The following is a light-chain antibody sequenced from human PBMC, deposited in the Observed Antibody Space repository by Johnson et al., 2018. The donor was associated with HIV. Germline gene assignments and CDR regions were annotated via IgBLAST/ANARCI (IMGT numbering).Light chain of an antibody. J-gene: IGLJ1*01. V-gene: IGLV1-51*01. Sequence: QPVLTQPPSVSAAPGQKVTISCSGSSSNIGNNYVSWYQQLPGTAPKLLIYENNKRPSGIPDRFSGSKYGTSATLDITGLQTGDEADYYCGTWDSSLSALYVFGTGTKVTVL. CDR3: GTWDSSLSALYV. CDR2: ENN. CDR1: SSNIGNNY.